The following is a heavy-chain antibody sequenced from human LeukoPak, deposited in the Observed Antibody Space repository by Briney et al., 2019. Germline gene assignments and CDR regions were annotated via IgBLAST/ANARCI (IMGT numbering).Heavy chain of an antibody. Sequence: SGGSLRLSCAASGFTFSSYAMSWVRQAPGKGLEWVSAISGSGGSTYYADSVKGRFTISRDNSKNTLYLQMNSLRAEDTAVYYCAKDHLVVVSAPYFDYWGQGTLVTVSS. CDR2: ISGSGGST. V-gene: IGHV3-23*01. D-gene: IGHD2-15*01. J-gene: IGHJ4*02. CDR1: GFTFSSYA. CDR3: AKDHLVVVSAPYFDY.